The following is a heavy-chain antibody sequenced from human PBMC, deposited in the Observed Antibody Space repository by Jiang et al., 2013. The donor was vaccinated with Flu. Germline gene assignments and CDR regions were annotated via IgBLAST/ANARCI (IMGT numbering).Heavy chain of an antibody. CDR2: ISGSGGST. D-gene: IGHD2-15*01. V-gene: IGHV3-23*01. J-gene: IGHJ6*02. Sequence: ISGSGGSTYYADSVKGRFTISRDNSKNTLYLQMNSLRAEDTAVYYCAKEIVVVVAATLYYYYGMDVWGQGTTVTVSS. CDR3: AKEIVVVVAATLYYYYGMDV.